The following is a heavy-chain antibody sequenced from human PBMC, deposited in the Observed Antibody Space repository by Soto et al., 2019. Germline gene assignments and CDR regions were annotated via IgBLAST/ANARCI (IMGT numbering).Heavy chain of an antibody. J-gene: IGHJ4*02. CDR2: ISSSGGTI. CDR3: AREDSSDVFDY. CDR1: GFTFSSYD. D-gene: IGHD1-26*01. Sequence: WGSLRLSCAASGFTFSSYDINFFRHSPGKGLEWLSYISSSGGTIHYADSPKGRSTVSRDNAKNSLYLQMNSLRAEDTAVYYCAREDSSDVFDYWGQGTLVTVSS. V-gene: IGHV3-48*03.